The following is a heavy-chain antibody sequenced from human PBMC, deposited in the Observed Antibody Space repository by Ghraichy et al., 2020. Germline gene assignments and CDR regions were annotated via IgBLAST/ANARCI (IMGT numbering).Heavy chain of an antibody. V-gene: IGHV4-34*01. CDR2: INHSGST. Sequence: SETLSLTCAVYGGSFSGYYWSWIRQPPGKGLEWIGEINHSGSTNYNPSLKSRVTISVDTSKNQFSLKLSSVTAADTAVYYCARGGGDVVVVAARRFDPWGQGTLVTVSS. CDR1: GGSFSGYY. D-gene: IGHD2-15*01. J-gene: IGHJ5*02. CDR3: ARGGGDVVVVAARRFDP.